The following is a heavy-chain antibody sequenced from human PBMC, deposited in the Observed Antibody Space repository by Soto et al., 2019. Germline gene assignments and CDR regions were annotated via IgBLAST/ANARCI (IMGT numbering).Heavy chain of an antibody. CDR1: GFSHSTSGVG. D-gene: IGHD2-2*01. J-gene: IGHJ5*02. Sequence: RPTPVNDTQSLTLTCTSSGFSHSTSGVGVGWIRQPPGKALEWLALIYWDDDKWYSPSLKSRLTVTKDTSKSQVVLTMTNLDPVDTATYYCAHSPPSTSLRRWFDPWGQGTLVTVSS. CDR2: IYWDDDK. V-gene: IGHV2-5*02. CDR3: AHSPPSTSLRRWFDP.